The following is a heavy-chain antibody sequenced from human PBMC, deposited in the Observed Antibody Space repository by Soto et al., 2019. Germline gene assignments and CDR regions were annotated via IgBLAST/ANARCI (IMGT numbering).Heavy chain of an antibody. V-gene: IGHV1-3*01. J-gene: IGHJ3*02. CDR2: INAGNGKT. CDR1: GYTFTSCA. CDR3: AIVIVGANDAFDI. D-gene: IGHD1-26*01. Sequence: GASVKVSCKASGYTFTSCAMHWVRQAPGQRLEWMGWINAGNGKTKYSQKFQGRVTITRDTSASTAYMELSSLRSEDTAVYYCAIVIVGANDAFDISGQGTMVTVSS.